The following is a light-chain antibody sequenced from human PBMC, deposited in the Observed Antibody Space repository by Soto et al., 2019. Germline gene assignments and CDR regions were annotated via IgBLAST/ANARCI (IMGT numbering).Light chain of an antibody. CDR2: AAS. J-gene: IGKJ4*01. Sequence: DIQMTQSPSSLSASVGDRVTITCRASQSISSYLNWYKQKPVKAPKLLIYAASSLQSGVPSRFSGSGSVTDFTLPISSLQPEDFATYYCQQSYSTPLTFGGGTKVEIK. V-gene: IGKV1-39*01. CDR1: QSISSY. CDR3: QQSYSTPLT.